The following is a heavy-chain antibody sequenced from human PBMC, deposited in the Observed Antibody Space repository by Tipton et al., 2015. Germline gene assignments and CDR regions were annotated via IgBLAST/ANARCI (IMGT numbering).Heavy chain of an antibody. D-gene: IGHD3-3*01. CDR2: IKQDGSEK. J-gene: IGHJ6*02. Sequence: SLSLSCAASGFTFSSYWMSWVRQAPGKGLEWVANIKQDGSEKYYVDSVKGPFTISRDNTKNALYLHMNSLRAEDTAVYYCARDLPITILGVVTVLYYGMDVWGQATTVTV. CDR1: GFTFSSYW. CDR3: ARDLPITILGVVTVLYYGMDV. V-gene: IGHV3-7*01.